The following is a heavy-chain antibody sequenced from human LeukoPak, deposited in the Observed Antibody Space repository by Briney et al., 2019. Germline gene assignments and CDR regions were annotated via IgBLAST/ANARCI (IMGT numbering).Heavy chain of an antibody. Sequence: PSETLSLTCTVSGGSISSGDYYWSWIRQPPGKGLEWIGYIYYSGSTYYNPSLKSRVTISVDTSKNQFSLKLSSVTAADTAVYYCARWGRYCSSTSCPREWGQGTVVSVSS. D-gene: IGHD2-2*01. V-gene: IGHV4-30-4*08. CDR1: GGSISSGDYY. J-gene: IGHJ4*02. CDR2: IYYSGST. CDR3: ARWGRYCSSTSCPRE.